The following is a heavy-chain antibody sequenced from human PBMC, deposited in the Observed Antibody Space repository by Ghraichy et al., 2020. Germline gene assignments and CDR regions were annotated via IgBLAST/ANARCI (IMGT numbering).Heavy chain of an antibody. J-gene: IGHJ4*02. CDR1: GGSISSSSYY. CDR2: IYYSGST. V-gene: IGHV4-39*01. D-gene: IGHD6-13*01. CDR3: ARLRGRVAAAGIAY. Sequence: SQTLSLTCTVSGGSISSSSYYWGWIRQPPGKGLEWIGSIYYSGSTYYNPSLKSRVTISVDTSKNQFSLKLSSVTAADTAVYYCARLRGRVAAAGIAYWGQGTLVTVSS.